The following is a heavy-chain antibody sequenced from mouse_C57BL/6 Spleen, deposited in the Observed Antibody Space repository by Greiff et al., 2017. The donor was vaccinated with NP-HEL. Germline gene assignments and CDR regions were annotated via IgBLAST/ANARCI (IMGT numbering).Heavy chain of an antibody. CDR2: INPSSGYT. D-gene: IGHD2-4*01. CDR3: ARAIYDYVWFAY. CDR1: GYTFTSYT. V-gene: IGHV1-4*01. Sequence: VQLQQSGAELARPGASVKMSCKASGYTFTSYTMHWVKQRPGQGLEWIGYINPSSGYTKYNQKFKDKATLTTDKSSSTAYMQLSSLTSEDSAVYYCARAIYDYVWFAYWGQGTLVTVSA. J-gene: IGHJ3*01.